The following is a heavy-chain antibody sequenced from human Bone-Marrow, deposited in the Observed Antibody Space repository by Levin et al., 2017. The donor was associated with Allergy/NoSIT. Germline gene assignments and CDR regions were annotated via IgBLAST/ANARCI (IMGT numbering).Heavy chain of an antibody. Sequence: GGSLRLSCAASGFTFSSYSMNWVRQAPGKGLEWVSSISSSSSYIYYADSVKGRFTISRDNAKNSLYLQMNSLRAEDTAVYYCARDRDYGDYVVIGWGQGTLVTVSS. D-gene: IGHD4-17*01. V-gene: IGHV3-21*01. J-gene: IGHJ4*02. CDR1: GFTFSSYS. CDR2: ISSSSSYI. CDR3: ARDRDYGDYVVIG.